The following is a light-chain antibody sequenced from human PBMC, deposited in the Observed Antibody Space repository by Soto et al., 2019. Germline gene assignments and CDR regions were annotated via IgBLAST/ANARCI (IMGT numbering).Light chain of an antibody. J-gene: IGKJ1*01. CDR1: QSVLYSSNNKNY. Sequence: DIVMTQSPDSLAVSLGERATINCKSSQSVLYSSNNKNYLAWYQQKPGQPPKLLIHWASTRESGVPDRFSGSGSGTDFTLTISSVQAEDVAVYYCQQYYRPWTFGQGTKVEIK. CDR2: WAS. V-gene: IGKV4-1*01. CDR3: QQYYRPWT.